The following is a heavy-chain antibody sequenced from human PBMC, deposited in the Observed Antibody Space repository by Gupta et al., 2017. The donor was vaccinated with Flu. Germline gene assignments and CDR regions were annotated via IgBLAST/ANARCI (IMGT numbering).Heavy chain of an antibody. J-gene: IGHJ4*02. Sequence: EVQLLESGGGLVQPGGSLRLSCAASGFTFGNHAMHWVRQTPGKGLEWVSTISDNGGNKYYADSVMGRFTISRDNAENTLYLEMKSLRGEDTAIYYCAKDVKRDFGEFYDYWGQGTPVTVSS. CDR1: GFTFGNHA. CDR2: ISDNGGNK. D-gene: IGHD3-10*01. CDR3: AKDVKRDFGEFYDY. V-gene: IGHV3-23*01.